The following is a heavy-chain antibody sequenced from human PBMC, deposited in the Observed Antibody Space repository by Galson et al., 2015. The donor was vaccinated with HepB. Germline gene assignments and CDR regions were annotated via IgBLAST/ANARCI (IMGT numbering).Heavy chain of an antibody. D-gene: IGHD2-8*02. CDR2: IIPIFGTA. J-gene: IGHJ4*02. CDR1: GGTFSSYA. Sequence: SVKVSCKASGGTFSSYAISWVRQAPGQGLEWMGGIIPIFGTANYAQKFQGRVTITADESTSTAYMELSSLRSEDAAVYYCARGRSVLADYDYWGQGTLVTVSS. CDR3: ARGRSVLADYDY. V-gene: IGHV1-69*13.